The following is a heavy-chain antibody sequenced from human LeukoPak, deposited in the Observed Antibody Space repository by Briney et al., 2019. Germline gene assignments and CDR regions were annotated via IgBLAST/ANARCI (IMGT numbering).Heavy chain of an antibody. D-gene: IGHD3-3*01. CDR1: GFTFSSYA. CDR3: AKDRITVFGVVPDV. Sequence: PGGSLRLSCAASGFTFSSYAMSWVRQAPGQGLEWVSAISGSGGSTYYADPVKGRFTISRDNSKNTLYVQMNSLRAEYTAVYYCAKDRITVFGVVPDVWGKGTTVIVSS. V-gene: IGHV3-23*01. CDR2: ISGSGGST. J-gene: IGHJ6*04.